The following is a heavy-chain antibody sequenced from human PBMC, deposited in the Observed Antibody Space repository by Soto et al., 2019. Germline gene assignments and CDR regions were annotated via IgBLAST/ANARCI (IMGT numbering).Heavy chain of an antibody. CDR3: ARDGGSEGSYRPPKYYFDY. CDR1: GNTFTSYY. Sequence: GASVKVSWKASGNTFTSYYMHWGRQAPGQGLEWMGIINPSGGSTSYAQKFQGRVTMTRDTSTSTVYMELSSLRSEDTAVYYCARDGGSEGSYRPPKYYFDYWGKGTLVTVSS. D-gene: IGHD3-16*02. J-gene: IGHJ4*02. CDR2: INPSGGST. V-gene: IGHV1-46*01.